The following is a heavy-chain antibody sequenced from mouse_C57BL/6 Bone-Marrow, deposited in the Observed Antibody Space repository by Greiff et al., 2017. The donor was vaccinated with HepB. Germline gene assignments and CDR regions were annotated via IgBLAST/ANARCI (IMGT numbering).Heavy chain of an antibody. V-gene: IGHV1-18*01. Sequence: VQLQQSGPELVKPGASVKIPCKASGYTFTDYNMDWVKQSHGKSLEWIGDINPNNGGTIYNQKFKGKATLTVDKSSSTAYMELRSLTSEDTAVYYCARREANRWYFDVWGTGTTVTVSS. CDR2: INPNNGGT. CDR1: GYTFTDYN. D-gene: IGHD1-1*01. J-gene: IGHJ1*03. CDR3: ARREANRWYFDV.